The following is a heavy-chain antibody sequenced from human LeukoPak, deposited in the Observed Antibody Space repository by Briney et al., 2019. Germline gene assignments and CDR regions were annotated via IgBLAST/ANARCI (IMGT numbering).Heavy chain of an antibody. Sequence: GGSLKISCKGSGFNFTKYMIAWVRPLPGQGLDWMGVIFPGDSDPRYSTPFQGQLPISADKSISPAYLQWSSLKASDTAMYYCARHFGGSYYDDYWGQGTLVTVSS. J-gene: IGHJ4*02. D-gene: IGHD1-26*01. V-gene: IGHV5-51*01. CDR1: GFNFTKYM. CDR2: IFPGDSDP. CDR3: ARHFGGSYYDDY.